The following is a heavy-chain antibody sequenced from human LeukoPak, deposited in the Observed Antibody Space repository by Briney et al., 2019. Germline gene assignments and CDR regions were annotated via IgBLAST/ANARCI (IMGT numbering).Heavy chain of an antibody. D-gene: IGHD6-13*01. V-gene: IGHV3-21*01. Sequence: KPGGSLRLSCAASGFTFSGYSMNWVRQAPGKGLEWVSSITSSSSYIHYADSVKGRFTISRDNAKNSLYLQMNSLRAEDTAVYYCAKAPMEDSWYIHFDYWGQGTLVTVSS. J-gene: IGHJ4*02. CDR1: GFTFSGYS. CDR2: ITSSSSYI. CDR3: AKAPMEDSWYIHFDY.